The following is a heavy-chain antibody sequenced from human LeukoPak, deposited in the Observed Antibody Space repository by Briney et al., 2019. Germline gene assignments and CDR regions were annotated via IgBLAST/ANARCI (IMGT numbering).Heavy chain of an antibody. V-gene: IGHV3-23*01. D-gene: IGHD5-18*01. Sequence: GGSLRLSCAASGFTFSSYAMSWVRQAPGKGLEWVSAISGSGGSTYYADSVKGRFTISRDNSKNTLYLQMNSLRAEDTAVYYCALIYRGYSYGHTPDYWGQETLVTVSS. J-gene: IGHJ4*02. CDR2: ISGSGGST. CDR1: GFTFSSYA. CDR3: ALIYRGYSYGHTPDY.